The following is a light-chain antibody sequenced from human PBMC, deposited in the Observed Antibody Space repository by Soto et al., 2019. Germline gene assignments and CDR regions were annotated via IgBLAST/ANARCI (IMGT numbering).Light chain of an antibody. CDR3: QQYGSSPRT. CDR2: GAS. J-gene: IGKJ1*01. V-gene: IGKV3-20*01. Sequence: EIVLTQSPGTLSLSPGERATLSCRASQSVSSSYLAWYQQKPGQAPRLLIYGASSRATGIPDRFSGSGSGTDFTLTISRREPEDFAVYYCQQYGSSPRTFGQGTKVVLK. CDR1: QSVSSSY.